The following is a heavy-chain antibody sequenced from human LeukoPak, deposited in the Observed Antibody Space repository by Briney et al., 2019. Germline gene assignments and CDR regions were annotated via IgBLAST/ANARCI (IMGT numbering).Heavy chain of an antibody. CDR3: TTVVSSYWYRGY. V-gene: IGHV3-15*01. D-gene: IGHD6-13*01. CDR2: IKTKTDSRTT. Sequence: GGSLRLSCAASGFTFSNAWMTCVRQAPGKGLVCVGRIKTKTDSRTTDYDAAVKGRFTISRNHSKNTLYLQMNSMKAEDTDVYYCTTVVSSYWYRGYWGQGTLVTVSS. J-gene: IGHJ4*02. CDR1: GFTFSNAW.